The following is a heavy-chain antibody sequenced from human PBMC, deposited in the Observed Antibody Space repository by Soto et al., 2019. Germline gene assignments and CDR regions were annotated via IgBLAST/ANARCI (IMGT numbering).Heavy chain of an antibody. V-gene: IGHV3-21*01. J-gene: IGHJ6*02. CDR2: ISSSSSYI. Sequence: EVQLVESGGGLVKPGGSLRLSCAASGFTFSSYSMNWVRQAPGKGLEWVSSISSSSSYIYYADSVKGRFTISRDNAKIALYLKMNSLRAEDTAVYYCARMGSQRYYYYGMDVWGQGTTVTVSS. CDR1: GFTFSSYS. D-gene: IGHD6-25*01. CDR3: ARMGSQRYYYYGMDV.